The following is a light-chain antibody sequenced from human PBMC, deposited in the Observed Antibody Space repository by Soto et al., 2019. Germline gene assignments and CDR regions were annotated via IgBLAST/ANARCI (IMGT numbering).Light chain of an antibody. CDR1: QDISNY. CDR3: QQYYNRPTLT. J-gene: IGKJ4*01. Sequence: DIQMTQSPSSLSASVGDRVTITCQASQDISNYLNWYQQKPGKAPKLLIYDASNLETGVPSRFSVSGSGTDFTFTISSLQPEDSATYDCQQYYNRPTLTFGGGTKVEIK. CDR2: DAS. V-gene: IGKV1-33*01.